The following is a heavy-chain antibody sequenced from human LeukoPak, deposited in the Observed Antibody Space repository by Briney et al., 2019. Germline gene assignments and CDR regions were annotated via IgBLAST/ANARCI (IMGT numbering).Heavy chain of an antibody. D-gene: IGHD4-17*01. J-gene: IGHJ4*02. CDR2: IYYSGST. CDR3: ARDPTNGDYTLFDY. CDR1: GGSIISYY. Sequence: SETLSLTCTVSGGSIISYYWSWIRQPPGKGLEWIGYIYYSGSTNYNPSLKSRVTISVDTSKNQFSLKLSSVTAADTAVYYCARDPTNGDYTLFDYWGQGTLVTVSS. V-gene: IGHV4-59*01.